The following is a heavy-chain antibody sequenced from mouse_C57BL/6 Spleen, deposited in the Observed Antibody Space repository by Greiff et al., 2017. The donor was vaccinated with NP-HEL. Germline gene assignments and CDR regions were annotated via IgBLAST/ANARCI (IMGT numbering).Heavy chain of an antibody. CDR2: ISSGGDYI. V-gene: IGHV5-9-1*02. J-gene: IGHJ4*01. CDR3: TREIYYGAMDY. CDR1: GFTFSSYA. Sequence: EVKLVESGEGLVKPGGSLKLSCAASGFTFSSYAMSWVRQTPEKRLEWVAYISSGGDYIYYADTVKGRFTISRDNARNTLYLQMSSLKSEDTAMYYCTREIYYGAMDYWGQGTSVTVSS. D-gene: IGHD2-1*01.